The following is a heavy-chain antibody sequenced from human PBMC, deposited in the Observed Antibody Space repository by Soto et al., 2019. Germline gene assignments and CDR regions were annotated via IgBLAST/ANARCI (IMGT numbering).Heavy chain of an antibody. CDR3: AKEAYYYDSSGYAFDY. V-gene: IGHV3-23*01. CDR1: GFTFSSYA. D-gene: IGHD3-22*01. CDR2: ISGSGGST. J-gene: IGHJ4*02. Sequence: AGGSLRLSCAASGFTFSSYAMSWVRQAPGKGLEWVSAISGSGGSTYYADSVKGRFTISRDNSKNTLYLQMNSLRAEDTAVYYCAKEAYYYDSSGYAFDYWGQGTLVTVSS.